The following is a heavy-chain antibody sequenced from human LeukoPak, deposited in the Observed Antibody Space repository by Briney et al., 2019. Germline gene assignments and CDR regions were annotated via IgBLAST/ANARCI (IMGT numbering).Heavy chain of an antibody. J-gene: IGHJ4*02. Sequence: ASVKVSCKASGYTFTSYYMHWVRQATGQGLEWMGIINPSGGSTSYAQKFQGRVTMTRDTSTSTVYMELSSLRSEDTAVYYCARAPTYYYDSSGYSPDYWGQGTLVTVSS. V-gene: IGHV1-46*01. D-gene: IGHD3-22*01. CDR2: INPSGGST. CDR1: GYTFTSYY. CDR3: ARAPTYYYDSSGYSPDY.